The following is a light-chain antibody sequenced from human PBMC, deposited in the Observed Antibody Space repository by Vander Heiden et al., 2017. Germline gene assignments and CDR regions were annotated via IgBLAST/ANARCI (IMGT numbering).Light chain of an antibody. V-gene: IGLV2-14*01. CDR2: DVS. CDR3: SSYTSSSTWV. CDR1: SSDVGTYGY. Sequence: QSALTQPASVSGSPGQSITISCTGTSSDVGTYGYVSWYQQRPGKAPKLIIYDVSNRPSGASNRISGSKSGNTASLTISGLQAEDEADYYCSSYTSSSTWVFGGGTKLTVL. J-gene: IGLJ3*02.